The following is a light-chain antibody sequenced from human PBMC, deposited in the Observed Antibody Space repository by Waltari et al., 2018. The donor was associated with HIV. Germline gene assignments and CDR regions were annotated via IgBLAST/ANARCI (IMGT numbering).Light chain of an antibody. CDR2: QHN. CDR3: QTWDTSTASYV. CDR1: TLADTY. J-gene: IGLJ1*01. V-gene: IGLV3-1*01. Sequence: SYEVTQPSSAPVPPGPTASTSCSGDTLADTYVYRYQQKPGQSPVLVIFQHNKHPSGIPERFSGSKSGNTATLTIRGTQTMDDADYFCQTWDTSTASYVFGTGTTVTVL.